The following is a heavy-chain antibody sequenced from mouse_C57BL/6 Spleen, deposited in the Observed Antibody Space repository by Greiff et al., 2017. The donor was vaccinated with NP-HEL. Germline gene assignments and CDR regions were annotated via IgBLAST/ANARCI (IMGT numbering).Heavy chain of an antibody. CDR1: EYTFTDYN. D-gene: IGHD2-2*01. CDR2: INPNNGGT. V-gene: IGHV1-22*01. CDR3: ARVGLQAWFAY. Sequence: VQLQQSGPELVKPGASVKMSCKASEYTFTDYNMHWVKQSHGKSLEWIGYINPNNGGTSYNQKFKGKATLTVNKSSSTAYMELRSLTSEDSAVYYCARVGLQAWFAYWGQGTLVTVSA. J-gene: IGHJ3*01.